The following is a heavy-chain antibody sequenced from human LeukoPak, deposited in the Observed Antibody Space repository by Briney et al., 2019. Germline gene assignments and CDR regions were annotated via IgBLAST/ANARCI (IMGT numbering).Heavy chain of an antibody. D-gene: IGHD3-16*02. CDR3: AREAGDYVWGSYRYGAEYFQH. J-gene: IGHJ1*01. CDR2: ISAYNGNT. CDR1: GYTFTSYG. Sequence: ASVKVSCKASGYTFTSYGISWVRQAPGQGLEWMGWISAYNGNTNYAQKLQGRVTMTTDTSTSTAYMELRRLRSDDTAVYYCAREAGDYVWGSYRYGAEYFQHWGQGTLVTVSS. V-gene: IGHV1-18*04.